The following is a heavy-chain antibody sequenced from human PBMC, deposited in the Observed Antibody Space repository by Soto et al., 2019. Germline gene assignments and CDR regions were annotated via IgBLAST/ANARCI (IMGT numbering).Heavy chain of an antibody. D-gene: IGHD2-2*01. CDR3: AHIVGYCISTSCYAGWFDP. CDR2: IYWDDDK. Sequence: TLSLTCTVSGGSISSGGYYWSWIRQPPGKALEWLALIYWDDDKRYSPSLKSRLTITKDTSKNQVVLTMTNMDPVDTATYYCAHIVGYCISTSCYAGWFDPWGQGTLVTVS. J-gene: IGHJ5*02. CDR1: GGSISSGGYY. V-gene: IGHV2-5*08.